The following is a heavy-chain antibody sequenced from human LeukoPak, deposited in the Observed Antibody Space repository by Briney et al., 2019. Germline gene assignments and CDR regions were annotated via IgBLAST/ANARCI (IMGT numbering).Heavy chain of an antibody. J-gene: IGHJ4*02. CDR3: ARGGESFDY. Sequence: GGSLRLSCAASGFTFSSYGMHWVRQAPGKGPEWVAVIWYDGSNKYYADSVEGRFTISRDNSKNTLYLQMNSLRAEDTAVYYCARGGESFDYWGQGTLVTVSS. CDR2: IWYDGSNK. V-gene: IGHV3-33*01. CDR1: GFTFSSYG. D-gene: IGHD3-10*01.